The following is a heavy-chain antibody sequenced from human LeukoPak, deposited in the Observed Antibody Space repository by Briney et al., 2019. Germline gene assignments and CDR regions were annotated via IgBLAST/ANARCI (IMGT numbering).Heavy chain of an antibody. Sequence: SETLSLTCAVYGGSFSGYYWSWIRQPPGKGLEWIGEINHSGSTNYNPSLKSRVTISVDTSKNQFSLKLSSVTAADTAVYYCARNRVATIWGQGTMVTVSS. CDR3: ARNRVATI. J-gene: IGHJ3*02. CDR2: INHSGST. D-gene: IGHD5-12*01. V-gene: IGHV4-34*01. CDR1: GGSFSGYY.